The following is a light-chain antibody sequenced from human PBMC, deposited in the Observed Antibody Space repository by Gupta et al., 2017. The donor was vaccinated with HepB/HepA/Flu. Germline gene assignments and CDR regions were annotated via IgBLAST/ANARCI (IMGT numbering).Light chain of an antibody. V-gene: IGLV3-19*01. Sequence: SSELTQDPVVSVALGQTVRITCQGDSLRSYYASWFQQKPGQAPVLVFYGYNNRPSGIPDRFAGSSSGNTAALTITGAQADDEADDYCNCRDSSGYHLFGGGTKLTVL. CDR3: NCRDSSGYHL. J-gene: IGLJ2*01. CDR2: GYN. CDR1: SLRSYY.